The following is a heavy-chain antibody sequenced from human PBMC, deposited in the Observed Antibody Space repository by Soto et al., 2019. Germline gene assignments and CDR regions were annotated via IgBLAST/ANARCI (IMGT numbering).Heavy chain of an antibody. CDR2: ISSSSTI. J-gene: IGHJ6*03. CDR3: ARDLRILTGYYYYYYMDV. CDR1: GFTFSSYS. Sequence: GGSLRLSCAASGFTFSSYSMNWVRQAPGKGLEWVSYISSSSTIYYADSVKGRFTISRDNSKNTLYVHMNSLRAEDTAVYYCARDLRILTGYYYYYYMDVWGKGTTVTVSS. V-gene: IGHV3-48*01. D-gene: IGHD3-9*01.